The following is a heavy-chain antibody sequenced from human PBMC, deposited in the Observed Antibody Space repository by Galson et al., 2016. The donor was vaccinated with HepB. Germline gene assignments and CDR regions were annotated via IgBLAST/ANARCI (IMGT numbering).Heavy chain of an antibody. CDR3: TRSFCTNGVCYWAYGMDV. D-gene: IGHD2-8*01. V-gene: IGHV3-74*01. CDR2: INSDGSST. Sequence: SLRLSCAASGFTFSNYWMHWVRQAPGKGLVWISRINSDGSSTNYADSVKGRFTISRDNAKNTLYLQMDSLRADDTAVYYCTRSFCTNGVCYWAYGMDVWGQGTTVTVSS. J-gene: IGHJ6*02. CDR1: GFTFSNYW.